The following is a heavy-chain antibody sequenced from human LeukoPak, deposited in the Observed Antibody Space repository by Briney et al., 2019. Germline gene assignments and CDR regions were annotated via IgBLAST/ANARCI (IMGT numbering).Heavy chain of an antibody. Sequence: PSQTLSLTCTVSGGSISSGGYYWSWIRQHPGKGLEWIGYIYYSGSTYYNPSLKSRVTISVDTSKNQFSLKLSSMTAADTAVYYCARGTLLVTPFDYWGQGTLVTVSS. J-gene: IGHJ4*02. D-gene: IGHD3-9*01. CDR1: GGSISSGGYY. CDR2: IYYSGST. CDR3: ARGTLLVTPFDY. V-gene: IGHV4-31*03.